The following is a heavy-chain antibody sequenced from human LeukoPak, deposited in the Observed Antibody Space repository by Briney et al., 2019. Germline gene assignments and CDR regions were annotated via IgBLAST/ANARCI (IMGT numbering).Heavy chain of an antibody. CDR1: GYTFTDYY. D-gene: IGHD5-24*01. V-gene: IGHV1-69-2*01. Sequence: ASVKVSCKVSGYTFTDYYMHWVQQAPGKGLEWMGLVDPEDGETIYAEKFQGRVTITADTSTDTAYMELSSLRSEDTAVYYCATRGPDVGMASWSFDYWGQGTLVTVSS. CDR3: ATRGPDVGMASWSFDY. J-gene: IGHJ4*02. CDR2: VDPEDGET.